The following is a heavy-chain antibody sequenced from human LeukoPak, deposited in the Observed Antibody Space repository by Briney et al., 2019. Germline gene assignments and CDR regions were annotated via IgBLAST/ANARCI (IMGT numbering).Heavy chain of an antibody. CDR2: IYYSGTT. Sequence: PSETLSLTCTVSGGSLCSSSSYWGWIRQPPGKWMESIGTIYYSGTTYYNPSLLSRVPISVDTCKSQVSLKLSSMTAADTAVDYCARVPTTTNRYYYYYMDVWGRGTTVTVSS. CDR1: GGSLCSSSSY. D-gene: IGHD1-14*01. J-gene: IGHJ6*03. CDR3: ARVPTTTNRYYYYYMDV. V-gene: IGHV4-39*01.